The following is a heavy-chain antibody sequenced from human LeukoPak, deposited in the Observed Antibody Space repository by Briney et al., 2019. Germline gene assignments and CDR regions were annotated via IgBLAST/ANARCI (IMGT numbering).Heavy chain of an antibody. CDR2: IGGSGTSA. V-gene: IGHV3-23*01. D-gene: IGHD5-18*01. Sequence: GGSLRLSCAASGFTFSSYAMGWVRQAPGKGLEWVSAIGGSGTSAYYADSLKGRFTISRDNSKNTLYLQVNSLRAEDTAVYYCAKDDSAYSYASFDYWGQGTLVTVSS. CDR1: GFTFSSYA. J-gene: IGHJ4*02. CDR3: AKDDSAYSYASFDY.